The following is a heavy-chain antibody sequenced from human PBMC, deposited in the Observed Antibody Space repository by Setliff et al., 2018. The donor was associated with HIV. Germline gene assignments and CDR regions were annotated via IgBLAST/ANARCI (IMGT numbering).Heavy chain of an antibody. CDR2: IYTSGST. J-gene: IGHJ4*02. CDR3: ATTGGSYASSFDY. Sequence: PSETLSLTCTVSGGSISSYYWSWIRQPPGKGLEWIGYIYTSGSTNYNPSLKSRVTISVDTSKNQFSLKLSSVTAAGTAVYYCATTGGSYASSFDYWGQGTLVTVSS. CDR1: GGSISSYY. D-gene: IGHD1-26*01. V-gene: IGHV4-4*09.